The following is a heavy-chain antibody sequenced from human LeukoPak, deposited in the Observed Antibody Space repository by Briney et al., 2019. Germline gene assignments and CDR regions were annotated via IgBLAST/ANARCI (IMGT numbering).Heavy chain of an antibody. CDR3: ARGRNYYDSSGYYLFGDYFDY. Sequence: ASVKVSCKASGYTSTSYYMHWVRQAPGQGLEWMGIINPSGGSTSYAQKFQGRVTMTRDTSTSTVYMELSSLRSEDTAVYYCARGRNYYDSSGYYLFGDYFDYWGQGTLVTVSS. CDR1: GYTSTSYY. D-gene: IGHD3-22*01. V-gene: IGHV1-46*01. J-gene: IGHJ4*02. CDR2: INPSGGST.